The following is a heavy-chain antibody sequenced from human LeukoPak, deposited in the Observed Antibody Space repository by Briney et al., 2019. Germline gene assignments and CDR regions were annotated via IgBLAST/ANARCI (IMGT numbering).Heavy chain of an antibody. CDR3: AREAEGDIVVVVAATRPFDY. D-gene: IGHD2-15*01. J-gene: IGHJ4*02. CDR2: INHSGST. Sequence: PSETLSLTCTVSGGSISSSNYYWSWIRQPPGKGLEWIGEINHSGSTNYNPSLKSRVTMSVDTSKNQFSLKLSSVTAADTAVYYCAREAEGDIVVVVAATRPFDYWGQGTLVTVSS. V-gene: IGHV4-39*07. CDR1: GGSISSSNYY.